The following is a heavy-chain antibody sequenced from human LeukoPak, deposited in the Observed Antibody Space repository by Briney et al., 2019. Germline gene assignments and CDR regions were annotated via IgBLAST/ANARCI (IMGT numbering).Heavy chain of an antibody. D-gene: IGHD6-13*01. CDR1: GYTFTDFF. J-gene: IGHJ5*02. V-gene: IGHV1-2*02. Sequence: ASVKVSCKASGYTFTDFFLNWVRQAPGQGPEWMGLINPENGGTHYAKKFEGRLTMALDTPINTVYMELTSLNSDDTALYYCARVYSPYDAWGQGTLVAVSS. CDR3: ARVYSPYDA. CDR2: INPENGGT.